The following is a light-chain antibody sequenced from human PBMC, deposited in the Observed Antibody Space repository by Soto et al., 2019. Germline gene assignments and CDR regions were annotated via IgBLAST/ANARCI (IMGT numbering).Light chain of an antibody. CDR2: ENN. CDR3: ATWDSSLSGWV. V-gene: IGLV1-51*02. Sequence: QSVLTQPPSVSAAPGQKVTISCSGSSSNIGKNYVSWYQHLPGTAHKLLIYENNKRPSGIPDRISGSKSGTSATLGITGLQTGDEADYYCATWDSSLSGWVFGGGTKLTVL. J-gene: IGLJ3*02. CDR1: SSNIGKNY.